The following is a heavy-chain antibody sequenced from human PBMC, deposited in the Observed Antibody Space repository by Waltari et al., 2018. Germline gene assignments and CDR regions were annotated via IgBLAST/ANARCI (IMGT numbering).Heavy chain of an antibody. V-gene: IGHV4-38-2*01. CDR1: GYAVNSGFY. CDR2: IYHDGTT. D-gene: IGHD2-8*02. J-gene: IGHJ4*02. Sequence: QVQLHESGPGLVKSSETLSLTCDVSGYAVNSGFYWGWIRQAPGKGLEWVATIYHDGTTFYNPSLKSRLSVSMDTSKNQISLTLKSMTAADTVVYYCTRQVLGYCTSAACRRLESWGQGTLVTVSS. CDR3: TRQVLGYCTSAACRRLES.